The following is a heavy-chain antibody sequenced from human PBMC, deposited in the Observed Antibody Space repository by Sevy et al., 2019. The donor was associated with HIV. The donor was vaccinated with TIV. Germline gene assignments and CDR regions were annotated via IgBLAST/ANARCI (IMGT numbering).Heavy chain of an antibody. V-gene: IGHV3-30-3*01. D-gene: IGHD3-3*01. CDR3: ASEGGYYDFWSGYYIGTHYDY. J-gene: IGHJ4*02. CDR1: GFTFSSYA. CDR2: ISYDGSKK. Sequence: GGSLRLSCAASGFTFSSYAMHWVRQAPGKGLEWVAVISYDGSKKYYADSVKGRFTISRDKSKNTLYLQMNSLRAEDTVVYYWASEGGYYDFWSGYYIGTHYDYWGQGTLVTVSS.